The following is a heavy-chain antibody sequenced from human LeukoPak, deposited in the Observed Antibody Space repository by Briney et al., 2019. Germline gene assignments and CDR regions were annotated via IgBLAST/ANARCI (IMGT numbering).Heavy chain of an antibody. D-gene: IGHD3-22*01. CDR1: GYSFTSYW. CDR2: IYPGDSDT. CDR3: ARLTYYYDSSGSGYFDY. V-gene: IGHV5-51*01. Sequence: GESLKISCKGSGYSFTSYWIGWVRQMPGKGLEWMGIIYPGDSDTRYSPSFQGQVTISADKSISTAYLQWSSLKASDTAMYYCARLTYYYDSSGSGYFDYWGQGIRVTVSS. J-gene: IGHJ4*02.